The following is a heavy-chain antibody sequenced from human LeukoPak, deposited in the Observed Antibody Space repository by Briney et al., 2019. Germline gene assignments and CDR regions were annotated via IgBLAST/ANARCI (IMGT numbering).Heavy chain of an antibody. CDR1: GDSVSSNSAA. D-gene: IGHD4-17*01. CDR2: TYHRSKWYN. J-gene: IGHJ6*02. CDR3: AREDGDYRYYYYYYGMDV. V-gene: IGHV6-1*01. Sequence: SQTLSLTCAISGDSVSSNSAAWNWIRQSPSRGLEWLGRTYHRSKWYNDYAVSVKSRITINPDTSKNQFSLQLNSVTPEDTAVYYCAREDGDYRYYYYYYGMDVWGQGTTVTVSS.